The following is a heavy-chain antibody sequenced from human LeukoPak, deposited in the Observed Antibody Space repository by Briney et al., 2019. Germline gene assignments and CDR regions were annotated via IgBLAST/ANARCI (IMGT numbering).Heavy chain of an antibody. CDR1: GFTFSSYW. D-gene: IGHD3-10*01. CDR3: AREERIRGVTSNWFDS. Sequence: GGSLRLSCAASGFTFSSYWMHWVRQAPGKGLVWVSRINSDGSSTSYADSVKGRFTISRDNAKNTLYLQMNSLRAEDTAVYYCAREERIRGVTSNWFDSWGQGTLVTVSS. J-gene: IGHJ5*01. V-gene: IGHV3-74*01. CDR2: INSDGSST.